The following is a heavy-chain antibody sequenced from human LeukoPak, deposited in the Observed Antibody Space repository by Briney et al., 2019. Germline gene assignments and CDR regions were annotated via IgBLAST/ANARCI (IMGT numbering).Heavy chain of an antibody. Sequence: GGPLRLSCAASGFTFSSYEMNWVRQAPGKGLEWVSYISSSGSTTYYADSVKGRFTISRDNAKNSLYLQMNSLRAEDTAVYYCARDLSSGWYLSSASYYFDYWGQGTLVTVSS. D-gene: IGHD6-19*01. J-gene: IGHJ4*02. CDR1: GFTFSSYE. CDR3: ARDLSSGWYLSSASYYFDY. V-gene: IGHV3-48*03. CDR2: ISSSGSTT.